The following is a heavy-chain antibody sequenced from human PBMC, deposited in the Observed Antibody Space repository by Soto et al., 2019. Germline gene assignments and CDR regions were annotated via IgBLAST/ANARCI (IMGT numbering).Heavy chain of an antibody. D-gene: IGHD1-26*01. Sequence: EVQLLESGGGLVQPGGSLRLSCAASGFTFSEYYMDWVRQVPGEGLEWVGRTRNKASSYSPEYAPSVKGRFTIARHDLEDSMYLQMNSLKTEDTAVYYCARDTGGSYDYWGQGALVTVSS. V-gene: IGHV3-72*01. CDR1: GFTFSEYY. CDR3: ARDTGGSYDY. J-gene: IGHJ4*02. CDR2: TRNKASSYSP.